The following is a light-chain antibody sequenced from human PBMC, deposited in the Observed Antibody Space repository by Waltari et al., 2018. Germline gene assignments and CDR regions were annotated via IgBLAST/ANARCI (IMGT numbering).Light chain of an antibody. CDR3: QQSNNWPYT. Sequence: EIVLTQSPATLSLSPGERATLSCRASQSVSSYLAWYQQKPGQAPRLLIYDASNRATGIPARFSGSGSGTDFTLTISSLEPEYFAVYYCQQSNNWPYTFGQGTKLEIK. CDR1: QSVSSY. J-gene: IGKJ2*01. CDR2: DAS. V-gene: IGKV3-11*01.